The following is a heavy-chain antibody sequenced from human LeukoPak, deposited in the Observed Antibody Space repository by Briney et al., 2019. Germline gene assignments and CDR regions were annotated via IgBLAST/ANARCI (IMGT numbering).Heavy chain of an antibody. D-gene: IGHD6-19*01. CDR1: GFTFSSYW. J-gene: IGHJ4*02. Sequence: GGSLRLSCAVSGFTFSSYWMSWVRQAPGKGLEWVANIKQDGSEKYYVDSVKGRFTISRDNAKNSLYLQMNSLRAEDTAVYYCARVNSSGWYGEDYWGQGTLVTVSS. V-gene: IGHV3-7*01. CDR2: IKQDGSEK. CDR3: ARVNSSGWYGEDY.